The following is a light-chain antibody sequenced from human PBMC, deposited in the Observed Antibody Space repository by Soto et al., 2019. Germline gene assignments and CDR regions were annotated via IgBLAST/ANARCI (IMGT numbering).Light chain of an antibody. CDR1: QRLLNSNGYNY. CDR2: LGS. CDR3: MQALQSPRT. Sequence: DVVMTQSPRSLAVTPGEPASISCKSSQRLLNSNGYNYLDWYLQRPGQSPQLLIYLGSNRASGVTDRFSGSGSGTDFTLKISRVEAEDVGVYYCMQALQSPRTFGQGTKLEIK. J-gene: IGKJ2*01. V-gene: IGKV2-28*01.